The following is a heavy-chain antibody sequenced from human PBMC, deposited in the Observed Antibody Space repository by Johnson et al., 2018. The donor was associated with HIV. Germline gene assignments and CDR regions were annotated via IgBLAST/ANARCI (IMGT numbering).Heavy chain of an antibody. J-gene: IGHJ3*02. V-gene: IGHV3-30*04. Sequence: QVQLVESGGGVVQPGRSLRLSCAASGFTFSSYAMHWVRQAPGKGLEWVAVISYDGSNKYYADSVKGRFTISRDNSKNTLYLQMNSLIAEDTAVYYCAREGGLTGAFDILGQGTMVTVSS. CDR2: ISYDGSNK. CDR3: AREGGLTGAFDI. CDR1: GFTFSSYA. D-gene: IGHD3-16*01.